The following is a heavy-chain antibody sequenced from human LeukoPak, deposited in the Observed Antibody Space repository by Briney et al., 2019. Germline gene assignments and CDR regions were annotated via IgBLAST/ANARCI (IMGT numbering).Heavy chain of an antibody. J-gene: IGHJ5*02. CDR2: IYYSGST. V-gene: IGHV4-39*07. CDR1: GGSISSSSYY. Sequence: SETLSLTCTVSGGSISSSSYYWGWIRQPPGKGLEWIGSIYYSGSTYYNPSLKSRVTISVDTSKNQFSLKLSSVTAADTAVYYCARANWFDPWGQGTLVTVSS. CDR3: ARANWFDP.